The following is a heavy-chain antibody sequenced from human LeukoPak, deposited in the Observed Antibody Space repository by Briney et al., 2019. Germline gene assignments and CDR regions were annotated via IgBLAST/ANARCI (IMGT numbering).Heavy chain of an antibody. J-gene: IGHJ4*02. Sequence: GGSLRLSCAASGFTFSTYWMSWVRQAPGKGLEWVAVISYDGSNKYYADSVKGRFTISRDNSKNTLYLQMNSLRAEDTAVYYCARTMGGVVVTEFDYWGQGTLVTVSS. CDR3: ARTMGGVVVTEFDY. D-gene: IGHD2-21*02. V-gene: IGHV3-30*03. CDR1: GFTFSTYW. CDR2: ISYDGSNK.